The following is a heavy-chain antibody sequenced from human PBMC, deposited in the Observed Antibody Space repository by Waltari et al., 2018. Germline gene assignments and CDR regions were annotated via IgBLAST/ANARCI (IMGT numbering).Heavy chain of an antibody. V-gene: IGHV1-45*02. Sequence: QMQLVQSGAEVKKTGSSVKVSCKASGYTFTYRYLHWVRQAPGQALEWMGWITPINGNTNYAQKFQDRVTITRDRSMSTAYMELSSRRSEDTAMYYCARGKEQWLLDYWGQGTLVTVSS. CDR3: ARGKEQWLLDY. CDR1: GYTFTYRY. D-gene: IGHD6-19*01. J-gene: IGHJ4*02. CDR2: ITPINGNT.